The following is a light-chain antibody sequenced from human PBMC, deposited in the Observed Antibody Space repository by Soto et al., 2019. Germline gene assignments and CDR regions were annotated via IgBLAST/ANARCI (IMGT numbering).Light chain of an antibody. CDR1: ISDVGAYIF. CDR3: VSFAGGTYV. J-gene: IGLJ1*01. Sequence: QSALTQPRSVSASPGQSVTTSCTGTISDVGAYIFVSWYQQHPGKAPKLMVYDVNRRPPGVPDRFFGSKSGNTASLTVSGLQAEDEADYYCVSFAGGTYVFGTGTKVTV. V-gene: IGLV2-8*01. CDR2: DVN.